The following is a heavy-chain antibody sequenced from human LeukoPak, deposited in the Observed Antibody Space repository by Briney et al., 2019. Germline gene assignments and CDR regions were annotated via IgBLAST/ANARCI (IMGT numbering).Heavy chain of an antibody. CDR2: INSDGSST. CDR1: GFTFSSYR. J-gene: IGHJ4*02. CDR3: GRGTPPDY. Sequence: GGSLRLSCAASGFTFSSYRMHWFRQAPGKGLVWVSHINSDGSSTNYADSVKGRFTISRDNARNTLYLQMNSLRVENTAVYYCGRGTPPDYWGQGTLVTVSS. V-gene: IGHV3-74*01.